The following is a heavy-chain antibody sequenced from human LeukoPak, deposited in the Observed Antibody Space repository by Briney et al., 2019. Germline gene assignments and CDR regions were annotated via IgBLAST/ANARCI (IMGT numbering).Heavy chain of an antibody. V-gene: IGHV4-4*07. CDR2: IYTSGST. J-gene: IGHJ3*02. CDR1: GGSISSYY. CDR3: ARDYGSGSYYNIDHAFDI. Sequence: AWETLSLTCTVSGGSISSYYWSWIRQPAGKGLEGIGRIYTSGSTNYNPSRKRRVTISVDTSKNQFSLKLSSVTAADTAVYYCARDYGSGSYYNIDHAFDIWGQGPMVIVSA. D-gene: IGHD3-10*01.